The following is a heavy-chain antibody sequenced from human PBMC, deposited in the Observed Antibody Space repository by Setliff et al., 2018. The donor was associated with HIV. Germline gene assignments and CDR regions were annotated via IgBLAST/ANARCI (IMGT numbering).Heavy chain of an antibody. D-gene: IGHD6-19*01. CDR2: IYHSGSA. CDR3: ARLGAVAGPPEDS. V-gene: IGHV4-39*01. CDR1: VGSISSSSYY. Sequence: SETLSLTCNVSVGSISSSSYYWGWIRQPPGKGLEWIGSIYHSGSASHNPSLKSRITISVDTSKNQFSLKLSSVTASDTAVYYCARLGAVAGPPEDSWGQGTLVTVSS. J-gene: IGHJ4*02.